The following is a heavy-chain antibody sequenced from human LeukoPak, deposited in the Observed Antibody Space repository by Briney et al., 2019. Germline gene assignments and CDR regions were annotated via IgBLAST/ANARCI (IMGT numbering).Heavy chain of an antibody. V-gene: IGHV4-39*07. J-gene: IGHJ5*02. CDR2: IYYSGST. Sequence: SETLSLTCTVSGGSISSSSYYWGWIRQPPGKGLEWIGSIYYSGSTYYNPSLKSRVTISVDTSKNQFSLKLSSVTAADTAVYYCARNLLYNSGREWFDPWGQGTLVTVSS. CDR3: ARNLLYNSGREWFDP. CDR1: GGSISSSSYY. D-gene: IGHD6-19*01.